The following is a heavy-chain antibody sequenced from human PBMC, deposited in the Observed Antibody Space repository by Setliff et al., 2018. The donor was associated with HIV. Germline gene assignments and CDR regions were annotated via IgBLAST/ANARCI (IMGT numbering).Heavy chain of an antibody. CDR3: ARASIDFWSGFYH. D-gene: IGHD3-3*01. Sequence: ASVKVSCKASGYSFTGYYMHLVRQAPGQGLEWMGWINPDSGDTNNAQKFQGRVTLTRDTSISTAYMELSSLRSDDAAVFYCARASIDFWSGFYHWGQGTLVTVSS. CDR1: GYSFTGYY. J-gene: IGHJ4*02. V-gene: IGHV1-2*02. CDR2: INPDSGDT.